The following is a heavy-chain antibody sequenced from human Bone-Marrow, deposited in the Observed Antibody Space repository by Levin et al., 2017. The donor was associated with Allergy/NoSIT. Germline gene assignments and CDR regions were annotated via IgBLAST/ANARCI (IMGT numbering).Heavy chain of an antibody. CDR2: VSFDGSKK. CDR1: GFNFNKYS. V-gene: IGHV3-30-3*01. CDR3: PRASDPPSQWIISVDAFQI. D-gene: IGHD3-10*01. Sequence: GGSLRLSCVGSGFNFNKYSMHWVRQAPGKGLEWVAVVSFDGSKKDYADSVKGRFTISRDNSQNTAYLHMNSLRLEDSAVYYCPRASDPPSQWIISVDAFQIWGQGTVVTVSS. J-gene: IGHJ3*02.